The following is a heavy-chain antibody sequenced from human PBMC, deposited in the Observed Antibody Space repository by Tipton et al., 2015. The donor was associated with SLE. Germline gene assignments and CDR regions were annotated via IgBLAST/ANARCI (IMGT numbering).Heavy chain of an antibody. CDR3: AGGYSSSSICFDS. V-gene: IGHV4-39*07. D-gene: IGHD6-6*01. CDR2: IYYSGST. J-gene: IGHJ5*01. CDR1: GGSISSSSYY. Sequence: LRLSCTVTGGSISSSSYYWGWIRQPPGKGLEWIGSIYYSGSTYYNPSLKSRVTISVDTSKNQFSLNLSSVTAADTAVYYCAGGYSSSSICFDSWGQGTLVTVSS.